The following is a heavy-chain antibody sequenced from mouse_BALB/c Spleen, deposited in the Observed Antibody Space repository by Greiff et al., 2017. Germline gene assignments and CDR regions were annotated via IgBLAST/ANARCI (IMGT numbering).Heavy chain of an antibody. CDR2: INPSTGYT. V-gene: IGHV1-7*01. CDR3: ARMDYDYEPHAMDY. J-gene: IGHJ4*01. Sequence: QVQLKQSGAELAKPGASVKMSCKASGYTFTSYWMHWVKQRSGQGLEWIGYINPSTGYTEYNQKFKDKATLTADKSSSTAYMKLSSLTSEDSAVYYCARMDYDYEPHAMDYWGQGTSVTVSS. D-gene: IGHD2-4*01. CDR1: GYTFTSYW.